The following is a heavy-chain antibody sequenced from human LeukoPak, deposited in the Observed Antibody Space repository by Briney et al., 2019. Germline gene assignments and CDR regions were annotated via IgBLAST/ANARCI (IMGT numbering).Heavy chain of an antibody. D-gene: IGHD3-10*02. V-gene: IGHV3-48*03. CDR3: AELGITMIGGV. J-gene: IGHJ6*04. CDR1: GFTFSSYE. Sequence: GGSLRLSCAASGFTFSSYEMNWVRQAPGKGLEWVSYISSSGSTVYYADSVKGRFAISRDNAKNSLYLQMNSLRAEDTAVYYCAELGITMIGGVWGKGTTVTISS. CDR2: ISSSGSTV.